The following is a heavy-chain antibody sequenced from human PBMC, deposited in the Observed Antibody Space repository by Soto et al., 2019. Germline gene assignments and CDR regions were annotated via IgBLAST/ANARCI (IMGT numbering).Heavy chain of an antibody. V-gene: IGHV3-21*01. J-gene: IGHJ6*03. CDR2: ISSTSTYI. Sequence: GGSLRLSCATSGFTYTTYSMSWVRQAPGKGLEWVSSISSTSTYIYYADSVEGRFSISRDNAKSSLYLQMNSLRAEDTAVYYCARGTTHYYSYYMDVWGKGITVTVSS. D-gene: IGHD1-26*01. CDR3: ARGTTHYYSYYMDV. CDR1: GFTYTTYS.